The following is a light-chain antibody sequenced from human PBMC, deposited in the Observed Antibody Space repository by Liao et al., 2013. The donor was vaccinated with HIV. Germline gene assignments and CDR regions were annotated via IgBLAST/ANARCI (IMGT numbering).Light chain of an antibody. CDR1: NIEIKS. CDR3: QAWDSTIAYV. V-gene: IGLV3-21*01. J-gene: IGLJ1*01. Sequence: SYELTQPPSVSVAPGKTARITCGGNNIEIKSVHWYKQKPGQAPVLVLYYDSARPSGIPERVSGSNSGNTATLTISGTQAMDEADYYCQAWDSTIAYVFGTGTKVTVL. CDR2: YDS.